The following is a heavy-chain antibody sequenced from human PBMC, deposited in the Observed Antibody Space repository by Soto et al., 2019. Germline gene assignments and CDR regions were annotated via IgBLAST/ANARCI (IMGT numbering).Heavy chain of an antibody. Sequence: SETLSLTCAVYGGSFSGYYWSWIRQPPGKGLEWIGEINHSGSTNYNPSLKSRVTISVDTSKNQFSLKLSSVTAADTAVCYCAKTLEMATTLFDYWGQGTLVTVSS. CDR2: INHSGST. D-gene: IGHD1-1*01. V-gene: IGHV4-34*01. CDR1: GGSFSGYY. CDR3: AKTLEMATTLFDY. J-gene: IGHJ4*02.